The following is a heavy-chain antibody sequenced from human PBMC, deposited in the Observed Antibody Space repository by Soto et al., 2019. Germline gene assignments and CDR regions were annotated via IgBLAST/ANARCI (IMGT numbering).Heavy chain of an antibody. V-gene: IGHV1-69*13. CDR3: ARDLGWNYPL. Sequence: SVKVSCNTSEVTFSSYAISWVRQAPGQGLEWMGGIIPIFGTANYAQKFQGRVTITADESTSTAYMELSSLRSEDTAVYYCARDLGWNYPLWGQGTLVTVSS. D-gene: IGHD1-7*01. J-gene: IGHJ4*02. CDR1: EVTFSSYA. CDR2: IIPIFGTA.